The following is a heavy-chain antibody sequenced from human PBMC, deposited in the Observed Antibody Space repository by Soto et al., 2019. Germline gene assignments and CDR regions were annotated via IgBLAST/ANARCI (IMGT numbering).Heavy chain of an antibody. CDR3: ASELVWGYGLEWLLRQSHDY. CDR2: ISYDGSNK. J-gene: IGHJ4*02. Sequence: GGSLRLSCAASGFTFSSYGMHWVRQAPGKGLEWVAVISYDGSNKYYADSVKGRFTISRDNSKNTLYLQMNSLRAEDTAVYYCASELVWGYGLEWLLRQSHDYWGQGTLVTVSS. V-gene: IGHV3-30*03. CDR1: GFTFSSYG. D-gene: IGHD3-3*01.